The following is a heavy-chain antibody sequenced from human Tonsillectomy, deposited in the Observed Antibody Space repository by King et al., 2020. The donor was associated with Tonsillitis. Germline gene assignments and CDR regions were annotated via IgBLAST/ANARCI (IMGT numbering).Heavy chain of an antibody. CDR1: GGSISSSSYY. CDR3: ARGDSYSGSTRGAFDI. Sequence: LQLQESGPGLVKPSETLSLTCTVSGGSISSSSYYWGWIRQPPGKGLEWIGSIYYSGSTYYNPSLKSRVTISVDTSKNQFSLKLSSVTAADTAVYYCARGDSYSGSTRGAFDIWGQGKMVTVSS. J-gene: IGHJ3*02. D-gene: IGHD1-26*01. V-gene: IGHV4-39*07. CDR2: IYYSGST.